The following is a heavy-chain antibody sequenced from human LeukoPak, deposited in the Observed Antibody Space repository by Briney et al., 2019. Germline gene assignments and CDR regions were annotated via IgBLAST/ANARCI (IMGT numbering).Heavy chain of an antibody. Sequence: GGSLRLSCVASGFTFSNYWMRWVRQAPGKGLEWVANINPDGNNKLYVDSVKGRFSISRDNAKNSLYLQMNSLRAEDTAVYHCARLRGGHFDYWGQGTLVTVSS. CDR3: ARLRGGHFDY. J-gene: IGHJ4*02. CDR2: INPDGNNK. V-gene: IGHV3-7*01. D-gene: IGHD3-3*01. CDR1: GFTFSNYW.